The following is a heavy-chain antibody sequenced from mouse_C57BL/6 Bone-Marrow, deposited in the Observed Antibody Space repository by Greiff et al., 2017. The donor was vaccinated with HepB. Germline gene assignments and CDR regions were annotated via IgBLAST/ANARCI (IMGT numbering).Heavy chain of an antibody. CDR3: ARGGYFDY. CDR1: GYTFTSYW. J-gene: IGHJ2*01. V-gene: IGHV1-52*01. CDR2: IDPSDSET. Sequence: QVQLKEPGAELVRPGSSVKLSCKASGYTFTSYWMHWVKQRPIQGLEWIGNIDPSDSETHYNQKFKDKATLTVDKSSSTAYMQLSSLTSEDSAVYYCARGGYFDYWGQGTTLTVSS.